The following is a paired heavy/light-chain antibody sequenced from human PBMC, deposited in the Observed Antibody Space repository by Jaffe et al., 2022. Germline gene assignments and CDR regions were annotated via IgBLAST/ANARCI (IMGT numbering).Heavy chain of an antibody. CDR3: ASEDIVVVPAGFSFNWFDP. Sequence: QVQLVQSGAEVKKPGSSVKVSCKASGGTFSSYAISWVRQAPGQGLEWMGGIIPIFGTANYAQKFQGRVTITADESTSTAYMELSSLRSEDTAVYYCASEDIVVVPAGFSFNWFDPWGQGTLVTVSS. V-gene: IGHV1-69*01. D-gene: IGHD2-2*01. J-gene: IGHJ5*02. CDR1: GGTFSSYA. CDR2: IIPIFGTA.
Light chain of an antibody. Sequence: DIQMTQSPSSLSASVGDRVTITCRASQSISSYLNWYQQKPGKAPKLLIYAASSLQSGVPSRFSGSGSGTDFTLTISSLQPEDFATYYCQQSYSTRTFGQGTKVEIK. CDR2: AAS. CDR1: QSISSY. CDR3: QQSYSTRT. J-gene: IGKJ1*01. V-gene: IGKV1-39*01.